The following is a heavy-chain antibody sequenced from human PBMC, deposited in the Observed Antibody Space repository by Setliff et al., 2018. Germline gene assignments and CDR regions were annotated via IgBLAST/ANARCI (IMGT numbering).Heavy chain of an antibody. J-gene: IGHJ4*02. CDR1: GYTFNSYD. CDR2: MNPNSGNT. Sequence: ASVKVSCKASGYTFNSYDINWVRQAPGQGLEWMGWMNPNSGNTGYAQKFQNRVTMTRNTSITTAYMELTSLRSEDTALYYCAREPINYYDSSGYSYYFDYWGQGTLVTVSS. CDR3: AREPINYYDSSGYSYYFDY. V-gene: IGHV1-8*01. D-gene: IGHD3-22*01.